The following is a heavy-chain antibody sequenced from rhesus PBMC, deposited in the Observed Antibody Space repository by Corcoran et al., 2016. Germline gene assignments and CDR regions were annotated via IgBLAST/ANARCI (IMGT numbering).Heavy chain of an antibody. CDR2: INGNTGST. CDR3: GIDLRWLLQQAY. D-gene: IGHD3-28*01. V-gene: IGHV4-80*01. Sequence: QVQLQESGPGLVKPSETLSLTCTVSGASISSDWWSWVRQPPGKGLEWIGGINGNTGSTNYIPSLKSRVTISQDASKKQFTLKLTSVTAADTAVYYCGIDLRWLLQQAYWGQGVLVTVSS. CDR1: GASISSDW. J-gene: IGHJ4*01.